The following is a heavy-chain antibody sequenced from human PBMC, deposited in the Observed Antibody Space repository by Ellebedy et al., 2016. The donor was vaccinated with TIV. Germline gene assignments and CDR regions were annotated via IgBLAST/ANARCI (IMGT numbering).Heavy chain of an antibody. V-gene: IGHV4-38-2*02. CDR2: IYHSGST. CDR3: ARDRGLYSGSWYSNWFDP. CDR1: GYSISTDYY. J-gene: IGHJ5*01. D-gene: IGHD6-13*01. Sequence: SETLSLXXTVSGYSISTDYYWGWIRQPPGKGLEWIGSIYHSGSTYYSPSLKSRVTISVDTSKNQFSLKLSSVTAADTAVYYCARDRGLYSGSWYSNWFDPWGQGTLVTVSS.